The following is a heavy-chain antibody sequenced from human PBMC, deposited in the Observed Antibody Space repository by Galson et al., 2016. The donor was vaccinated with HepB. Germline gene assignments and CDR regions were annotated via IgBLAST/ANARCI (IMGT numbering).Heavy chain of an antibody. Sequence: QSGAEVKKPGESLKISCKGSGYRFSSYYIAWVRQMPGKGLEWMGIIYPGDSDTRYSPSFQGQVTISADKSITTAYLQWSSLKASDTAIYYFARSFQAYYFDYWGQAALVTVSS. V-gene: IGHV5-51*01. CDR2: IYPGDSDT. CDR1: GYRFSSYY. CDR3: ARSFQAYYFDY. J-gene: IGHJ4*02.